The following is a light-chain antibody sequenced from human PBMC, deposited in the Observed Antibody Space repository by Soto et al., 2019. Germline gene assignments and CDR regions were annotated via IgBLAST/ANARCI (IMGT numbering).Light chain of an antibody. V-gene: IGKV1-33*01. CDR2: DAS. CDR1: QDIAKN. Sequence: IQMTQSPSSLSASVGDRVTITCQASQDIAKNLNWYQQKPGKAPMLLIYDASSLQTGVPSRFGGSGSATHFTFTISSLQSEDSATYYCEQYDNLLPITFGQGTRVEIK. J-gene: IGKJ5*01. CDR3: EQYDNLLPIT.